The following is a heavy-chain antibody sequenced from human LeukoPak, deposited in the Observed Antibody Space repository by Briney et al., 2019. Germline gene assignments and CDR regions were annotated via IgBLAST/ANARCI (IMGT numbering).Heavy chain of an antibody. Sequence: ASMKVSCKASGYTFTSYGISWVRQAPGQGLEWIGWISAYNGNTNYAQKLQGRVTMTTDTSTSTAYMELRSLRSDDTAVYYCARVALDGPDGYMDVWGKGTTVTVSS. V-gene: IGHV1-18*01. D-gene: IGHD5-24*01. CDR3: ARVALDGPDGYMDV. CDR2: ISAYNGNT. CDR1: GYTFTSYG. J-gene: IGHJ6*03.